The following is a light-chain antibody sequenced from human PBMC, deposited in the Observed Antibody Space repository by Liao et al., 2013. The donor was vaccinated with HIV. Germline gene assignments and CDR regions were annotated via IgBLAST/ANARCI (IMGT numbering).Light chain of an antibody. CDR2: YDN. V-gene: IGLV3-21*04. Sequence: SYLLTQPSSVSVAPGTTATITCGGDNIGGRSVHWYQHKAGQAPHLVISYDNDRPSGIPARFSGSNSGNTATLTINRVEAGDEADYYCQVWDSSSDHPDFGTGTKVTVL. J-gene: IGLJ1*01. CDR1: NIGGRS. CDR3: QVWDSSSDHPD.